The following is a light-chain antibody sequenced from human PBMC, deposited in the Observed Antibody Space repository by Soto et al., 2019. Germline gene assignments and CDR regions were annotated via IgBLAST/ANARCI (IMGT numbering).Light chain of an antibody. J-gene: IGKJ4*01. V-gene: IGKV1-9*01. CDR3: QQVKTYPRT. CDR1: QGISND. CDR2: AAS. Sequence: IQMTNSLSSLSANIGDRVTITCRASQGISNDLAWYQQKPGKVPKVLIYAASTLHSGVPSRFSGRKSGTQFTLTIDSLQPEDFATYYCQQVKTYPRTFGGGAKVDIK.